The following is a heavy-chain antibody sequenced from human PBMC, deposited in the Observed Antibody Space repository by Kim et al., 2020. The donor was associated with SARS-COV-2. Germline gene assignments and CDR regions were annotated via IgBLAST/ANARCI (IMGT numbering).Heavy chain of an antibody. Sequence: GGSLRLSCAASGFTFDDYGMSWVRQAPGKGLEWVSGINWNGGSTGYADSVKGRFTISRDNAKNSLYLQMNSLRAEDTALYHCARDIGSEMYSSSWPSSYNWFDPWGQGTLVTVSS. CDR2: INWNGGST. D-gene: IGHD6-13*01. V-gene: IGHV3-20*01. CDR1: GFTFDDYG. CDR3: ARDIGSEMYSSSWPSSYNWFDP. J-gene: IGHJ5*02.